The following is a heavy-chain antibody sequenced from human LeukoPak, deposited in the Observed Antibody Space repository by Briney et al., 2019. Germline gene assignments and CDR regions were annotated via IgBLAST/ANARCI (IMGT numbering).Heavy chain of an antibody. D-gene: IGHD5/OR15-5a*01. Sequence: GASVKVSCQAAGYTFTSYGISWVRQAPGQGLEWLGWISTYNGNTHYAQKLQGRVTMTKDTSTSTAYMELRSLRSDDTAVYYCARDAPLVYGPQRGSFDPWGQGTLVSVSS. CDR2: ISTYNGNT. CDR1: GYTFTSYG. CDR3: ARDAPLVYGPQRGSFDP. V-gene: IGHV1-18*01. J-gene: IGHJ5*02.